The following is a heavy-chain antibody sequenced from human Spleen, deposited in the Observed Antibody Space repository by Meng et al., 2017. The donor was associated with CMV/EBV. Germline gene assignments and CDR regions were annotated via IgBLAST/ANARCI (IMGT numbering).Heavy chain of an antibody. J-gene: IGHJ6*02. D-gene: IGHD4-23*01. CDR3: ARIKGWELLQYYYYGLDV. Sequence: SETLSLTCTVSGGSISSSDYFWVWIRQPPGKGLEWIGSIYYSGSTYYSPSLKNRVTVSIDTSQNQFSLKVNSVTAADTAVYYCARIKGWELLQYYYYGLDVWGQGTTVTVSS. CDR1: GGSISSSDYF. V-gene: IGHV4-39*07. CDR2: IYYSGST.